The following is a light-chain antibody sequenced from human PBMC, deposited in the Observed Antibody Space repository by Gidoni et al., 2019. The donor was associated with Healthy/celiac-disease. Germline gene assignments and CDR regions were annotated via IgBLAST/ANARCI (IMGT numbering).Light chain of an antibody. J-gene: IGKJ4*01. Sequence: EIVLTQSPATLSLSPGERATLSCRASQSVSSYLAWYQQTPGQDPRLLIYDASNRATGIPARFSGSGSGTDFTLTICSLEPEDFAVYYCQQRSNWPPLTFGGGTKVEIK. CDR2: DAS. CDR1: QSVSSY. CDR3: QQRSNWPPLT. V-gene: IGKV3-11*01.